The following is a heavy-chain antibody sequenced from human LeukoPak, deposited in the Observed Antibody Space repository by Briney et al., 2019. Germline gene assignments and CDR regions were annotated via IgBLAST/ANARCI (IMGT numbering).Heavy chain of an antibody. CDR2: ISSSGSTI. CDR3: ARDCSSTSCYGGADAFDI. V-gene: IGHV3-48*01. CDR1: GFTFSSYA. D-gene: IGHD2-2*01. Sequence: GGSLRLSCAASGFTFSSYAMSWVRQAPGKGLEWVSYISSSGSTIYYADSVKGRFTISRDNAKNSLYLQMNSLRAEDTAVYYCARDCSSTSCYGGADAFDIWGQGPMVTVSS. J-gene: IGHJ3*02.